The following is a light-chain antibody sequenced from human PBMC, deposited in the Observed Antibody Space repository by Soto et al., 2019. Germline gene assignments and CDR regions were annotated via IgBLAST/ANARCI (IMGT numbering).Light chain of an antibody. CDR2: DVS. V-gene: IGLV2-14*03. J-gene: IGLJ2*01. CDR1: SSDVGGYNY. Sequence: QLVLTQPASVSGSPGQSITTSCTGTSSDVGGYNYVSWHQQHPGKAPKLMIFDVSNRPSGVSNRFSGSKSGDTASLTISGLQAEDEADYYCSSYTRRKTVVFGGGTKLTVL. CDR3: SSYTRRKTVV.